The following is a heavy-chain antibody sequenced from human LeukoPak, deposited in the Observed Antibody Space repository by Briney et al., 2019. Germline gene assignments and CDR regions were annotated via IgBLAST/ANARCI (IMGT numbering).Heavy chain of an antibody. Sequence: PGGSLRLSCAASGVTFSSYSMNWVRQAPGKGLEWVSSIISSSSYIYYADSVKGRFTISRDNAKNSLYLQMNSLRAEDTAVYYCARIVRYSSGLVDYWGQGTLVTVSS. CDR3: ARIVRYSSGLVDY. V-gene: IGHV3-21*01. J-gene: IGHJ4*02. CDR2: IISSSSYI. CDR1: GVTFSSYS. D-gene: IGHD6-19*01.